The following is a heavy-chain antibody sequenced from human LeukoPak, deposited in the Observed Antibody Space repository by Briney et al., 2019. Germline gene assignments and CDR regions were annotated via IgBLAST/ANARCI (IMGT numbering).Heavy chain of an antibody. D-gene: IGHD3-10*01. CDR1: GFTFSSYA. J-gene: IGHJ4*02. CDR3: AKGRASFDY. V-gene: IGHV3-30*04. Sequence: GGSLRLSCAASGFTFSSYAMHWVRQAPGKGLEWVAVISYDGSNKYYADSVKGRFTISRDNSKNTLYLQMNSLRAEDTAVYYCAKGRASFDYWGQGTLVTVSS. CDR2: ISYDGSNK.